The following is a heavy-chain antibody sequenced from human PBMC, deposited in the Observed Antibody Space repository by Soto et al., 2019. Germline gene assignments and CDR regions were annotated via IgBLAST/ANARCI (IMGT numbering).Heavy chain of an antibody. V-gene: IGHV1-69*12. CDR3: ARVTNGVYRAGIWFDP. Sequence: QVQLVQSGAEVKKPGSSVKVSCKASGGTFSSYAISWVRQAPGQGLEWMGGIIPICGTANYAQKFQGRVTITADESTSTAYMERSSLRSEDTAVYYCARVTNGVYRAGIWFDPWGQGTLVTVSS. CDR2: IIPICGTA. D-gene: IGHD2-8*01. J-gene: IGHJ5*02. CDR1: GGTFSSYA.